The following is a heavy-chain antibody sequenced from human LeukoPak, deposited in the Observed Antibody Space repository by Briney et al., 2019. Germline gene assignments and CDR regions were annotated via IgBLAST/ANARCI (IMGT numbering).Heavy chain of an antibody. Sequence: PGGSLRLSCAASGFTVSSNYMSWVRQAPGKGLEWVSVIYSGGSTYYADSVKGRFTISRDNSKNTLYLQMNSLRAEDTAVYYCARDLRTVTTGVRAFDIWGQGTMVTVSS. CDR1: GFTVSSNY. J-gene: IGHJ3*02. V-gene: IGHV3-53*01. D-gene: IGHD4-17*01. CDR3: ARDLRTVTTGVRAFDI. CDR2: IYSGGST.